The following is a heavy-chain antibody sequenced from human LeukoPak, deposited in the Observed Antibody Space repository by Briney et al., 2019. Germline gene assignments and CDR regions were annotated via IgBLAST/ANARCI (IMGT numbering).Heavy chain of an antibody. CDR3: ARHSYYYDSSGYYDYYFDY. V-gene: IGHV4-39*01. CDR1: GGSISSGSYY. Sequence: SETLSLTCTVSGGSISSGSYYWGRIRQPPGKGLEWIGSIYYSGSTYYNPSLKSRVTISVDTSKNQFSLKLSSVTAADTAVYYCARHSYYYDSSGYYDYYFDYWGQGTLVTVSS. CDR2: IYYSGST. J-gene: IGHJ4*02. D-gene: IGHD3-22*01.